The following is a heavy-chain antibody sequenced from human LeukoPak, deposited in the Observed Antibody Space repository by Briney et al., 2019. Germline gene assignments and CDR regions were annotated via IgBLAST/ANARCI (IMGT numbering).Heavy chain of an antibody. CDR1: GFSFSSYG. CDR2: ISSRSSSI. CDR3: AREPTVTTSGY. V-gene: IGHV3-21*01. J-gene: IGHJ4*02. D-gene: IGHD4-17*01. Sequence: PGGSPRLSCAASGFSFSSYGMNWVRQAPGKGLEWVSSISSRSSSIYYADSVRGRFTISRDDAKNSLYLQMNSLRAEDTAIYYCAREPTVTTSGYWGQGTLVTVSS.